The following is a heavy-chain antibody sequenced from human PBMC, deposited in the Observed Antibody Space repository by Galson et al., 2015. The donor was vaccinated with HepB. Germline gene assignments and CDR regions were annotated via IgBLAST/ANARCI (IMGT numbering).Heavy chain of an antibody. CDR2: IKSKTDGETI. D-gene: IGHD3-16*01. J-gene: IGHJ4*02. CDR1: GFTFSNAW. Sequence: SLRLSCAASGFTFSNAWMIWVRQAPGKGLEWVGHIKSKTDGETIEYAEPVKGRFTISRDDSKNTLYLQMNSLKVEDTAVSYCTKRFSGGGGGQGSLVTVTS. CDR3: TKRFSGGG. V-gene: IGHV3-15*01.